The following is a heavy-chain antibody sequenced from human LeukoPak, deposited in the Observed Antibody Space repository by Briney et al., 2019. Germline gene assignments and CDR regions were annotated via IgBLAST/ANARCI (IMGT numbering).Heavy chain of an antibody. CDR3: ARDRSSGWWNDDFDI. CDR2: INPNSGGT. V-gene: IGHV1-2*02. Sequence: ASVKVSCKASGYTFTGYYMHWVRQAPGQGLEWMGWINPNSGGTNYAQKFQGRVTMTRDTSISTAYMELSRLRSDDTAVYYCARDRSSGWWNDDFDIWGQGTMVTVSS. D-gene: IGHD6-19*01. J-gene: IGHJ3*02. CDR1: GYTFTGYY.